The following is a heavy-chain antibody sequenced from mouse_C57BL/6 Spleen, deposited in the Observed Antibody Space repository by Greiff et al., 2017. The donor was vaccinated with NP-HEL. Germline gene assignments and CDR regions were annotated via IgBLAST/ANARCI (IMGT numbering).Heavy chain of an antibody. D-gene: IGHD1-3*01. CDR1: GYSFPGDS. CDR2: ISYSGST. J-gene: IGHJ1*03. CDR3: ARSGSYRYFDV. Sequence: ELQGVGSGPGLENPSRTLSLTCPFTGYSFPGDSWTWFRKFPGNKLEYMGYISYSGSTYYNPSLKSRISITRDTSKNQYYLQLNSVTTEDTATYYCARSGSYRYFDVWGTGTTVTVSS. V-gene: IGHV3-8*01.